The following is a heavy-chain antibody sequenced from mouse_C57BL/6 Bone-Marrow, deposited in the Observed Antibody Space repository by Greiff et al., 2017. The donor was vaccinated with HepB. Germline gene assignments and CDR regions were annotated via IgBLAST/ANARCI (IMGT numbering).Heavy chain of an antibody. J-gene: IGHJ2*01. CDR3: ARRGYSNYLSYFDY. D-gene: IGHD2-5*01. V-gene: IGHV1-55*01. CDR1: GYTFTSYC. CDR2: IYPGSGST. Sequence: VQLQQPGAELVKPGASVKMSCKASGYTFTSYCITWVKQRPGQGLEWIGDIYPGSGSTNYNEKFKSKATLTVDTSSSTAYMQLSSLTSEDSAVYYCARRGYSNYLSYFDYWGQGTTLTVSS.